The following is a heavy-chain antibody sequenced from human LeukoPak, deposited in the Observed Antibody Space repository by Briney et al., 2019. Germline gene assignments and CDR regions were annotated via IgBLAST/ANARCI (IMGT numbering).Heavy chain of an antibody. V-gene: IGHV3-9*01. J-gene: IGHJ4*02. CDR1: GFTFDDYA. D-gene: IGHD3-3*01. Sequence: PGGSLRLSCAASGFTFDDYAMHWVRQAPGKGLEWVSGISWNSGSIGYADSVKGRFTISRDNAKNSLYLQMNSLRAEDTAVYYCARLREIPVFGVVTKSTSYFDYWGQGTLATVSS. CDR2: ISWNSGSI. CDR3: ARLREIPVFGVVTKSTSYFDY.